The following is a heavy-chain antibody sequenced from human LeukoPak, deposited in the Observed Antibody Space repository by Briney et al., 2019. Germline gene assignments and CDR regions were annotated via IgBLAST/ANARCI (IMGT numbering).Heavy chain of an antibody. V-gene: IGHV4-34*01. Sequence: SETLSLTCAVYVGSFSGYYGRWIRHPRGKGREWIGEINHSGGTNYNPSLKSRVTISVDTSKNQFSLQLSSVTAADTAVYYCARRRMVRGVHWFDPWGQGTLVTVSS. D-gene: IGHD3-10*01. J-gene: IGHJ5*02. CDR3: ARRRMVRGVHWFDP. CDR1: VGSFSGYY. CDR2: INHSGGT.